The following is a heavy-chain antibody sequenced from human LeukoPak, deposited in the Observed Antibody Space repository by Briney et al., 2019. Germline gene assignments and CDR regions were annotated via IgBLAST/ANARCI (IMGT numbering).Heavy chain of an antibody. Sequence: GGSLRLSCAASGFTFSSYSMNWVRQAPGKGLEWVSSISSSSSYIYYADSVKGRFTISRDNAKNSLYLQMNSLRAEDTAVYYCARRFGRKFGERFYYYHYMDVWGKGTTVTISS. CDR1: GFTFSSYS. D-gene: IGHD3-10*01. CDR2: ISSSSSYI. CDR3: ARRFGRKFGERFYYYHYMDV. J-gene: IGHJ6*03. V-gene: IGHV3-21*01.